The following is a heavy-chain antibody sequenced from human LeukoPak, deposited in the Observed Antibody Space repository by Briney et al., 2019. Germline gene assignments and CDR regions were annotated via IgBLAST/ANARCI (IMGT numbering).Heavy chain of an antibody. CDR3: ARGGTRITIVGVVINDFDY. J-gene: IGHJ4*02. D-gene: IGHD3-3*01. V-gene: IGHV4-30-4*08. CDR1: GGSMSSGDYY. Sequence: SETLSLTCTVSGGSMSSGDYYWSWIRQPPGKGLEWIGYIYHSGNTYYNPSLKSRLTISVDTPRNQFSLKLRSVTAADTAVYYCARGGTRITIVGVVINDFDYWGQGTLVTVSS. CDR2: IYHSGNT.